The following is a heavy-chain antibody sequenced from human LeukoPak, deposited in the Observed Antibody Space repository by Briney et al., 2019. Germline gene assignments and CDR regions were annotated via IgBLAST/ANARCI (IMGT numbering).Heavy chain of an antibody. CDR3: ARAPPYNILTGYRLFDY. CDR2: INPNSDGT. Sequence: ASVKLSCKASGYTFTGYYIHWVRQAPGQGLEWMGWINPNSDGTKYTDNFQGRFTMTRDTSISTAYMEVSRLRSDDTAVYYCARAPPYNILTGYRLFDYWGQGTLVTVSS. D-gene: IGHD3-9*01. CDR1: GYTFTGYY. J-gene: IGHJ4*02. V-gene: IGHV1-2*07.